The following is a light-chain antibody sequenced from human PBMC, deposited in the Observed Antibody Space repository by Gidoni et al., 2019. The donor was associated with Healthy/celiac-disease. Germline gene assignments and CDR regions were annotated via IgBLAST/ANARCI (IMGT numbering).Light chain of an antibody. V-gene: IGKV3-20*01. J-gene: IGKJ2*03. Sequence: EIVLTQSPGTLSLSPGERATLSCRASQSGSSSYLAWYQQTPGQAPRLLIYGASSRATGIPDRFSGSGSGTDFTLTISRLEPADFAVYYCQQYGSSVSFGQGTKLEI. CDR2: GAS. CDR3: QQYGSSVS. CDR1: QSGSSSY.